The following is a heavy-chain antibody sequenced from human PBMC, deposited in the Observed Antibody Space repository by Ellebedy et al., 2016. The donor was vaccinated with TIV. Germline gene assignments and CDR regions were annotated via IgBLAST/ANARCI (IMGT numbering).Heavy chain of an antibody. D-gene: IGHD5-24*01. J-gene: IGHJ4*02. CDR1: GFTFSPYA. Sequence: PGGSLRLSCAASGFTFSPYAMAWVRQAPEKGLEWVSGIVGSGAEKYADSVKGRFTISRDNSKRTVDLQMRSVRAEDTAVYFCAKDRTSGDGYWVFDSWGQGTMVSVSS. V-gene: IGHV3-23*01. CDR3: AKDRTSGDGYWVFDS. CDR2: IVGSGA.